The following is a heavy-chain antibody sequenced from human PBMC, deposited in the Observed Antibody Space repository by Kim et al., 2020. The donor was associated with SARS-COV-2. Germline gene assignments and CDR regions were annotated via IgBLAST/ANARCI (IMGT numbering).Heavy chain of an antibody. V-gene: IGHV4-39*01. CDR3: ASLPRGLHDNSSRSY. CDR2: IYYSGST. J-gene: IGHJ4*02. Sequence: SETLSLTCTVSGGSISSSSYYWGWIRQPPGKGLEWIGSIYYSGSTYYNPSLKSRVTISVDTSKNQFSLKLSSVTAADTAVYYCASLPRGLHDNSSRSYWGQGTLVTVSS. CDR1: GGSISSSSYY. D-gene: IGHD6-6*01.